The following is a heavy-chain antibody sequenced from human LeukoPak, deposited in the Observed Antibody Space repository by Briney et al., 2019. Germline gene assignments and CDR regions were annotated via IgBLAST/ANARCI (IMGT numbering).Heavy chain of an antibody. CDR3: ARESSGLVPAGSDAFDI. CDR1: GFTFSSYA. Sequence: GGSLRLSCAASGFTFSSYAMHWVRQAPGKGLEWVAVISYDGSNKYYADSVKGRFTTSRDNSKNTLYLQMNSLRAEDTAVYYCARESSGLVPAGSDAFDIWGQGTMVTVSS. V-gene: IGHV3-30-3*01. J-gene: IGHJ3*02. D-gene: IGHD6-19*01. CDR2: ISYDGSNK.